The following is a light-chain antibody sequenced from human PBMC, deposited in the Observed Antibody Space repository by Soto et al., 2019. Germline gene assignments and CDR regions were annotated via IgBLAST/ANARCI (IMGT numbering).Light chain of an antibody. CDR1: QSVSSSY. Sequence: EIVLTQSPATLSLSPGERATLSCRASQSVSSSYLAWYQQKPGQAPRLLIYGASSRATGIPDRFSGSGSGTDFTLSICRLEPEDFAVYFCHQYGGSPGAFGQGTKLEIK. CDR3: HQYGGSPGA. V-gene: IGKV3-20*01. J-gene: IGKJ2*01. CDR2: GAS.